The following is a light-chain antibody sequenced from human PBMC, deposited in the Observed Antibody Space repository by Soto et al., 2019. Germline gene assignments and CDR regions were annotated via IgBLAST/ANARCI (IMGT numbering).Light chain of an antibody. CDR2: EVS. J-gene: IGLJ1*01. CDR1: SSDVGGYNY. Sequence: QSVLTQPASVSGSPGQSITISCTGTSSDVGGYNYVSWYQQHPDKAPKLMIYEVSNRPSGVSNRFSGSKSGHTASLTTSGLQSEDEADYFCTSYTSYSTLDVFGTGTKLTVL. CDR3: TSYTSYSTLDV. V-gene: IGLV2-14*01.